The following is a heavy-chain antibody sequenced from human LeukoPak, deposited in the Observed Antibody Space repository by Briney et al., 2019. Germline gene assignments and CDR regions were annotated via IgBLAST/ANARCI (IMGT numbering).Heavy chain of an antibody. CDR3: AKVLDGTGYWNYYFDS. J-gene: IGHJ4*02. D-gene: IGHD3-22*01. Sequence: SGGSLRLSCAASGFSVSNNFMSWVRQAPGKGLEWVSVIYSGDITYYTDSVKGRFTISRDNSKNTLYLQMNSLRAEDTAVYYCAKVLDGTGYWNYYFDSWGQGTLVTVSS. V-gene: IGHV3-53*01. CDR1: GFSVSNNF. CDR2: IYSGDIT.